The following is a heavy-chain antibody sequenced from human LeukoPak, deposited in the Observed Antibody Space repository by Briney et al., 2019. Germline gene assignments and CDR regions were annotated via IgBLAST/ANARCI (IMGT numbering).Heavy chain of an antibody. CDR1: GFTFSGYA. Sequence: GGSLRLSCAASGFTFSGYAMHWVRQAPGKGLEWVAVISYDGSNKYYADSVKGRFTISRDNSKNTLYLQMNSLRAEDTAVYYCARDMVRSSYYYYGMDVWGQGTTVTVSS. D-gene: IGHD3-10*01. CDR3: ARDMVRSSYYYYGMDV. J-gene: IGHJ6*02. V-gene: IGHV3-30*04. CDR2: ISYDGSNK.